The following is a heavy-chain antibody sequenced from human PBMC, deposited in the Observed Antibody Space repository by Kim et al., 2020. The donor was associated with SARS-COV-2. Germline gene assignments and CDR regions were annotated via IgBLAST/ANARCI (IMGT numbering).Heavy chain of an antibody. D-gene: IGHD5-12*01. J-gene: IGHJ5*02. V-gene: IGHV1-18*01. CDR2: ISTYNGDT. Sequence: ASVKVSCKASGYTFTTYGFSWVRQAPGQGLEWMGWISTYNGDTNYAQNLQGRATMTADTSTSTAYMELRSLRSDDTAVYYFATALRDGYPSWFDPWGQGTLVTVSS. CDR3: ATALRDGYPSWFDP. CDR1: GYTFTTYG.